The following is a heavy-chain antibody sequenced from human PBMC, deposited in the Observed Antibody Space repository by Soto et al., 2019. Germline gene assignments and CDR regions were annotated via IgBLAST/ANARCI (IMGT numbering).Heavy chain of an antibody. CDR3: ARHYKEAGLGFDP. Sequence: SETLSLTCAVSGGSISSSNWWSWVRQPPGKGLEWIGEIYHSGSTNYNPSLKSRVTISVDKSKNQFSLKLSSVTAADTAVYYCARHYKEAGLGFDPWGQGTLVTVSS. J-gene: IGHJ5*02. CDR2: IYHSGST. CDR1: GGSISSSNW. V-gene: IGHV4-4*02. D-gene: IGHD6-13*01.